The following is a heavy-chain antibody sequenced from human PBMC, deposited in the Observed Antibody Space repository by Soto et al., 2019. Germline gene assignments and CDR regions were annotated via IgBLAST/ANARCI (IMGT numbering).Heavy chain of an antibody. CDR1: GGSIRSYY. CDR3: ARGDLGEPNY. V-gene: IGHV4-4*07. CDR2: IYTSGGT. Sequence: NPSVTLSLTGTVSGGSIRSYYCRWSRTPAGKGLEWIGRIYTSGGTNYNPSLKSRVTMGVDTSKNQFSLKLSSVTAADAAVYSCARGDLGEPNYWGQGTMVTVAS. J-gene: IGHJ4*02.